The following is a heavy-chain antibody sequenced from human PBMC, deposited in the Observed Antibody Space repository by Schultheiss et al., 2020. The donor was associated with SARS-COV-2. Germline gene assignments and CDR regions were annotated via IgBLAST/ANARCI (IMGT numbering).Heavy chain of an antibody. CDR2: MNPNSGNT. D-gene: IGHD3-10*01. CDR3: ASPEATYGSGLDV. Sequence: ASVKVSCKASGYTFTGYYMHWVRQAPGQGLEWMGWMNPNSGNTGYAQKFQGRVTMTRNTSISTAYMELSSLRSEDTAVYYCASPEATYGSGLDVWGKGTTVTVSS. J-gene: IGHJ6*04. CDR1: GYTFTGYY. V-gene: IGHV1-8*02.